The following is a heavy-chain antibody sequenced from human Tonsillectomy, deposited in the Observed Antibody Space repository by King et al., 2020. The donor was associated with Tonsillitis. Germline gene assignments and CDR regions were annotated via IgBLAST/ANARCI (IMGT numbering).Heavy chain of an antibody. CDR2: IYYSGST. J-gene: IGHJ4*02. CDR3: ARDLYYYDSSGYSLRVFDY. Sequence: QLQESGPGLVKPSETLSLTCTVSGGSISGYYWSWIRQPPGKGLEWIGYIYYSGSTNYNPSLKSRVTISVDTSKNQFSLTLSSVTAADTAVYYCARDLYYYDSSGYSLRVFDYWGQGTLVTVSS. CDR1: GGSISGYY. D-gene: IGHD3-22*01. V-gene: IGHV4-59*01.